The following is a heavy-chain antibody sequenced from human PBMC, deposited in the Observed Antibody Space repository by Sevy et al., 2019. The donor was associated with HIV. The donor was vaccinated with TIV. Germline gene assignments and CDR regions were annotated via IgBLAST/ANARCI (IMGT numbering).Heavy chain of an antibody. J-gene: IGHJ3*01. Sequence: SETLSLTCTVSGGSINTFYWSWIRQPPGKGLEWMGYVYSTGSTNHNPSLKSRLIISVDTPKNQFSLMLWSVTAADTAVYYCARVNQRFGELLTMGEYAFDVWGQGTTVTVSS. CDR2: VYSTGST. CDR1: GGSINTFY. D-gene: IGHD3-10*01. V-gene: IGHV4-59*01. CDR3: ARVNQRFGELLTMGEYAFDV.